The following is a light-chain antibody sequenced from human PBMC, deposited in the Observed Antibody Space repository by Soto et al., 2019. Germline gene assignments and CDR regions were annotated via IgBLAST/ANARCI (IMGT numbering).Light chain of an antibody. CDR1: SGDIGRYNR. CDR2: DVT. J-gene: IGLJ1*01. Sequence: QSALTQPASVSGSPGQSITISCTGTSGDIGRYNRVSWYQQHPGKAPKLIIYDVTDRPSGVSNRFSGSKSGNTASLTISGLQAEDEAEYYCSSYTHINTRACVFGTGTQLTVL. V-gene: IGLV2-14*03. CDR3: SSYTHINTRACV.